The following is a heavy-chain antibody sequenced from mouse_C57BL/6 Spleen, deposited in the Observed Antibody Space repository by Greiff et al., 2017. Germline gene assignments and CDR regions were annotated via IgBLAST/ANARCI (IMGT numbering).Heavy chain of an antibody. D-gene: IGHD2-3*01. J-gene: IGHJ4*01. CDR1: GYAFSSYW. Sequence: QVQLQQSGAELVKPGASVKISCKASGYAFSSYWMNWVKQRPGKGLEWIGQIYPGGGDTNYNGKFKGKATLTADKSSSTAYMQLSSLTSEDSAVYFCARGDGYYYDAMDYWGQGTSVTVSS. CDR2: IYPGGGDT. CDR3: ARGDGYYYDAMDY. V-gene: IGHV1-80*01.